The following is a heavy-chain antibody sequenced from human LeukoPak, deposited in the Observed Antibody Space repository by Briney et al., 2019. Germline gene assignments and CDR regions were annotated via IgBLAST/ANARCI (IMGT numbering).Heavy chain of an antibody. V-gene: IGHV5-51*01. CDR2: IYPGDSDT. J-gene: IGHJ4*02. CDR3: ARQGGVLWFGAEFDY. CDR1: GYSFATYW. D-gene: IGHD3-10*01. Sequence: GESLKISCKGSGYSFATYWIGWVRQMPGKGLEWMGIIYPGDSDTRYSPSFQGQVTISADKSISTAYLQWSSLKASDTAMYYCARQGGVLWFGAEFDYWGQGTLVTVSS.